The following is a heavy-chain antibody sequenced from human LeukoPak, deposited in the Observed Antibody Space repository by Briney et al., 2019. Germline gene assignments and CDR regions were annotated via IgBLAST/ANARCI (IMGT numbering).Heavy chain of an antibody. CDR2: ISSSSSYI. CDR1: GFTFSSYS. Sequence: GGSLRLSCAASGFTFSSYSMNWVRQAPGKGLEWVSSISSSSSYIYYADSVKGRFTISRDNSKNTLYLQMNSLRAEDTAVYYCAKDGPAAGITGTSFDYWGQGTLVTVSS. D-gene: IGHD1-20*01. V-gene: IGHV3-21*01. J-gene: IGHJ4*02. CDR3: AKDGPAAGITGTSFDY.